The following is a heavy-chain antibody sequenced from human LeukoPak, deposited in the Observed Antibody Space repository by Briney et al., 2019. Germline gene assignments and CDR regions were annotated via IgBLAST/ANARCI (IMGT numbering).Heavy chain of an antibody. CDR3: ARSSCGGDCYLGFDY. J-gene: IGHJ4*02. Sequence: GGSLRLSCVTSGFTFSNYYMSWVRQAPGKGLEWVANIKHDGSEKYYVDSVKGRFTISRDNADNSLYLQMSSLRAEDTAVYYCARSSCGGDCYLGFDYWGQGTLVTVSS. CDR1: GFTFSNYY. V-gene: IGHV3-7*01. CDR2: IKHDGSEK. D-gene: IGHD2-21*02.